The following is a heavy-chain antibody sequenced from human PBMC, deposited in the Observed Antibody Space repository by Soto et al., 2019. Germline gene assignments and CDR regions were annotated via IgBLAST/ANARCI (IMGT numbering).Heavy chain of an antibody. CDR1: GFSFSSYG. D-gene: IGHD2-2*01. J-gene: IGHJ4*02. V-gene: IGHV3-30*18. CDR3: AKVKRGVGSYQLQGFFDY. Sequence: QVHLVESGGGVVQPGRSLRLSCAASGFSFSSYGMHWVRQAPGKGLEWVAVISYDGNNEWYPDSVKGRFTISRDNSKNTVDLQMNRVRAEDTAVYYCAKVKRGVGSYQLQGFFDYWGQGTLVTVSS. CDR2: ISYDGNNE.